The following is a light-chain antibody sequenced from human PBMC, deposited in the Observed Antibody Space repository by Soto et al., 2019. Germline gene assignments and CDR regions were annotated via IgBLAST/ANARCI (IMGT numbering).Light chain of an antibody. CDR3: QQYNSYWT. V-gene: IGKV1-5*01. J-gene: IGKJ1*01. CDR1: QSISSW. CDR2: DAS. Sequence: IQMTHSPSTLSASLGDRGTITCRASQSISSWLAWYQQKPGKAPKLLIYDASSLESGVPSRFSGSGSGTEFTLTISSLQPDDFAAYYCQQYNSYWTFGQGTKVDIK.